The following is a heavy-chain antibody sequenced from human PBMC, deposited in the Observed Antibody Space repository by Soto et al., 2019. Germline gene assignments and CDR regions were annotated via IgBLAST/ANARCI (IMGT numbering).Heavy chain of an antibody. J-gene: IGHJ4*02. CDR2: INQDGSDA. D-gene: IGHD3-3*01. CDR1: GFTFGNYW. V-gene: IGHV3-7*03. CDR3: ARTYDFWSGCKFDY. Sequence: GGSLRLSCAASGFTFGNYWMTWVRQAPGKGLEWLANINQDGSDAYHVDSVKGRFTISRDNAKNSLYLQMNSLRAEDTAVYYCARTYDFWSGCKFDYWGQGTLVTVSS.